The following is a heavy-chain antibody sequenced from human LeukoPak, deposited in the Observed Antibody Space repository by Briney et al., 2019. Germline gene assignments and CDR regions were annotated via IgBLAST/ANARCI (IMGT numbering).Heavy chain of an antibody. CDR3: ASRVDYGDYLVDY. V-gene: IGHV4-34*01. CDR2: INHSGST. CDR1: GGSFSGYY. D-gene: IGHD4-17*01. J-gene: IGHJ4*02. Sequence: SETLSLTCAVYGGSFSGYYWSWIRQPPGKGLEWIGEINHSGSTNYNPSLKSRVTISVDTSKNQFSLKLSSVTAADTAVYYCASRVDYGDYLVDYWGQGTLVTVSS.